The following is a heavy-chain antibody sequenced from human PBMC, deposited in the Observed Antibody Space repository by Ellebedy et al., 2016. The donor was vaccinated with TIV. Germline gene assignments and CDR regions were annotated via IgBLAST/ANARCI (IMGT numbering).Heavy chain of an antibody. V-gene: IGHV4-34*01. D-gene: IGHD6-13*01. CDR1: GGSFSGYY. CDR3: ARHVRRYSSSSRFDY. CDR2: INHSGST. J-gene: IGHJ4*02. Sequence: SQTLSLTCAVYGGSFSGYYWSWIRQPPGKGLEWIGEINHSGSTNYNPSLKSRVTISVDTSKNQFSLKLSSVTATDTAVYYCARHVRRYSSSSRFDYWGQGTLVTVSS.